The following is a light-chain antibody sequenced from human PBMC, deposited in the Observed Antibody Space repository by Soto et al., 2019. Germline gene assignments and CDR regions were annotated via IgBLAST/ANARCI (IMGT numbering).Light chain of an antibody. CDR1: SSDVGSYNL. CDR3: CSYADSSTYV. J-gene: IGLJ1*01. Sequence: QSVLTQPASLSGSLGQSVTISCTGTSSDVGSYNLVSWYQQHPGKAPKLIIYEDNKRPSGVSNRFSGSKSGNTASLTISGLQTEDEADYYCCSYADSSTYVFGTGTKVTVL. CDR2: EDN. V-gene: IGLV2-23*01.